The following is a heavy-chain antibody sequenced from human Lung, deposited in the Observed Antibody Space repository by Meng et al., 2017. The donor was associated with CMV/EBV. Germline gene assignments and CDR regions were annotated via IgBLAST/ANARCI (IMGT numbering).Heavy chain of an antibody. Sequence: RGGFYWNWIRQFPGKGLEWIGYIYYNGNTYYNPSLKSRVSISGDTSKTRFSLTLSSVTAADTAIYYCARDHGDYIWGSYHSGLDVWGQGTTVTVSS. CDR1: RGGFY. V-gene: IGHV4-31*02. CDR2: IYYNGNT. J-gene: IGHJ6*02. CDR3: ARDHGDYIWGSYHSGLDV. D-gene: IGHD3-16*01.